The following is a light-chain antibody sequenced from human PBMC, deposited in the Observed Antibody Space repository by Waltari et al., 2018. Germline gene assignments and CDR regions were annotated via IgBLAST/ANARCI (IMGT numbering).Light chain of an antibody. J-gene: IGKJ1*01. CDR2: GAS. V-gene: IGKV3-20*01. CDR3: QQCSNSPWT. CDR1: QSVSSSY. Sequence: EIVLTQSPGTLSLSPGERATLSCRASQSVSSSYLAWYQQKPGQAPRLLIYGASSRATGIPDRFSGSGSGTDFTLTISRLEPEDVAVYYCQQCSNSPWTFGQGTKVAIK.